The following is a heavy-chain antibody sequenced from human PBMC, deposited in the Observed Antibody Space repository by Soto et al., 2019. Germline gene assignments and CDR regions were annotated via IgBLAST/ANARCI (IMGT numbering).Heavy chain of an antibody. D-gene: IGHD4-17*01. J-gene: IGHJ4*02. CDR3: ARAYGDYVFDY. CDR1: GGSISSYY. CDR2: IYYSGST. Sequence: TLSLTCTVSGGSISSYYWSWIRQPPGKGLEWIGYIYYSGSTNYNPSLKSRITISVDTSKNQFSLKLSSVTAADTAVYYCARAYGDYVFDYWGQGTLVTVSS. V-gene: IGHV4-59*01.